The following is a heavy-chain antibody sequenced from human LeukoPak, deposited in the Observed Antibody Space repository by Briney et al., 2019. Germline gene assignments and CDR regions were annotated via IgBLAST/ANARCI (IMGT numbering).Heavy chain of an antibody. CDR3: ASNWPGYYNRRIYFDY. CDR2: INHSGST. V-gene: IGHV4-34*01. D-gene: IGHD3-9*01. Sequence: PSETLSLTCAVYGGSFSGYYWSWIRQPPGKGLEWIGEINHSGSTNYNPSLKSRVTISVDTSKNQFSLKLSSVTAADTAVYYCASNWPGYYNRRIYFDYWGQGTLVTVSS. J-gene: IGHJ4*02. CDR1: GGSFSGYY.